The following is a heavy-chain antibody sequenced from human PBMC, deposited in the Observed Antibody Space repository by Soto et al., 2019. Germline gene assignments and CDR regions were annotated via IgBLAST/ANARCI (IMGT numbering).Heavy chain of an antibody. Sequence: QVPLQESGPGLVKPSETLSLTCTVSGGSISSYYWSWIRQPPGKGLEWIGYIYYSGSTNYNPSLKSRVTISVDTSKNQFSLKLSSVTAADTAVYYCARLHGSTWGQGTLVTVSS. CDR3: ARLHGST. J-gene: IGHJ4*02. CDR2: IYYSGST. CDR1: GGSISSYY. V-gene: IGHV4-59*08.